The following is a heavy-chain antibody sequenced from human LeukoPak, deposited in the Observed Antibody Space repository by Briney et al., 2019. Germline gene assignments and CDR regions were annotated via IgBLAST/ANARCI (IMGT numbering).Heavy chain of an antibody. D-gene: IGHD5-24*01. CDR2: MNPNSGNT. V-gene: IGHV1-8*02. J-gene: IGHJ4*02. CDR1: GGTFSSYA. Sequence: GSSVKVSCKASGGTFSSYAINWVRQATGQGLEWMGWMNPNSGNTGYAQKFQGRVTMTRNTSISTAYMELSSLRSEGTAVYYCAGARRWLYNYQDYWGQGTLVTVSS. CDR3: AGARRWLYNYQDY.